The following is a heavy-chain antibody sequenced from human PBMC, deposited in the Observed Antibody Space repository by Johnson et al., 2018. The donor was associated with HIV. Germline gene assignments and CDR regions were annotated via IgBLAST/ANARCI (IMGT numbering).Heavy chain of an antibody. Sequence: QVQLVESGGGVVQPGRSLRLSCAASGFTFSSYAMHWVRQAPGKGLEWVAVISYDGSNKYYVDSVKGRFTISRDNAKNSLYLQMNSLRAEDTAVYYCARDRGFFSLRARGAFDIWGQGTMVTVSS. CDR1: GFTFSSYA. V-gene: IGHV3-30-3*01. D-gene: IGHD3-10*01. J-gene: IGHJ3*02. CDR3: ARDRGFFSLRARGAFDI. CDR2: ISYDGSNK.